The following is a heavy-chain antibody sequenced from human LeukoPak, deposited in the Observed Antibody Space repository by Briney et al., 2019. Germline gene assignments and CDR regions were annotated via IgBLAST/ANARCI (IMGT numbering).Heavy chain of an antibody. CDR1: GFTFNNSG. D-gene: IGHD3-22*01. V-gene: IGHV3-23*01. CDR3: ATDLGYYYDSSGSGNWFDP. Sequence: GGSLRLSCAASGFTFNNSGMSWVRQAPQKGLEWVSAISGGGSSTYYADSVKGRFTISRDNSKNTLYLQMNSLRAEDTAVYYCATDLGYYYDSSGSGNWFDPWGQGTLVTVSS. J-gene: IGHJ5*02. CDR2: ISGGGSST.